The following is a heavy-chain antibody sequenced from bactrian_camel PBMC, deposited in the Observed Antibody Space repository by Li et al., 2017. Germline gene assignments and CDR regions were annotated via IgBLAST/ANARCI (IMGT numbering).Heavy chain of an antibody. CDR2: ISNSGGST. CDR1: GFVFSAYS. J-gene: IGHJ4*01. CDR3: ASHSTWIPSNY. D-gene: IGHD6*01. V-gene: IGHV3S31*01. Sequence: QLVESGGALVQPGGSLRLSCAASGFVFSAYSMSWVRQAPGKGLEWVSTISNSGGSTYYADSVKGRFTISRDNAKNTLYLQLNTLKTEDTAVYFCASHSTWIPSNYWGQGTQVTVS.